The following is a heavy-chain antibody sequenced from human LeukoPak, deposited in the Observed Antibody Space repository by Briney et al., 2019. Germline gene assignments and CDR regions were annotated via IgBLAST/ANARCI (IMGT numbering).Heavy chain of an antibody. CDR2: ITGGGDAT. V-gene: IGHV3-23*01. J-gene: IGHJ4*02. D-gene: IGHD2-2*01. CDR1: GFTFSNYA. CDR3: AKASVPWGTSGFDC. Sequence: GGSLRLSCAASGFTFSNYAMDWVRQAPGRGLEWVSAITGGGDATAYAYSAKGRFTVSRDNSKNTLYLQMNSLRGDDTAVYFCAKASVPWGTSGFDCWGQGALVPVSS.